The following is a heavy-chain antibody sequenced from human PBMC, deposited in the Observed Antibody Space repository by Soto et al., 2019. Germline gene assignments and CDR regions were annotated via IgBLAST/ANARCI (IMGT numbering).Heavy chain of an antibody. Sequence: GGSLRLSCAASGLTFSSYWMSWVRQAPGKGLEWVANIKQDGSEKYYVDSVKGRFTISRDNAKNSLYLQMNSLRAEDTAVYYCARSPIYCSSTSCLYYYYYYYMDVWGKGTTVTVSS. D-gene: IGHD2-2*01. CDR1: GLTFSSYW. J-gene: IGHJ6*03. CDR2: IKQDGSEK. CDR3: ARSPIYCSSTSCLYYYYYYYMDV. V-gene: IGHV3-7*01.